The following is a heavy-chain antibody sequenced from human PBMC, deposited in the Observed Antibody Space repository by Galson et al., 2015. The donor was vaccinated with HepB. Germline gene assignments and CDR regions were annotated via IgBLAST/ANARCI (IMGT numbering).Heavy chain of an antibody. CDR1: GFTFSSYA. CDR3: AKGGSDPYYDILTGYQGEDY. V-gene: IGHV3-23*01. CDR2: TSGSGGST. D-gene: IGHD3-9*01. Sequence: SLRLSCAASGFTFSSYAMSWVRQAPGKGLEWVSATSGSGGSTYYADSVKGRFTISRDNSKNTLYLQMNSLRAEDTAVYYCAKGGSDPYYDILTGYQGEDYWGQGTLVTVSS. J-gene: IGHJ4*02.